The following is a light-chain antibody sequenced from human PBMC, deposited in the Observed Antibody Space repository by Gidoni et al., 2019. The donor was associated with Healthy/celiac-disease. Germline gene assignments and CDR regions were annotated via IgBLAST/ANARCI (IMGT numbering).Light chain of an antibody. CDR1: QSVLYSSNNKNY. J-gene: IGKJ1*01. CDR3: QQYYSTLRT. CDR2: WAS. Sequence: DIVMTQSPDSLAVSLGERATINCKSSQSVLYSSNNKNYLAWYPQKPGPPPKLLIYWASTRESGVPDRFSGSGSGTDFTPTISSLQAEDVAVYYCQQYYSTLRTFGQGTKVEIK. V-gene: IGKV4-1*01.